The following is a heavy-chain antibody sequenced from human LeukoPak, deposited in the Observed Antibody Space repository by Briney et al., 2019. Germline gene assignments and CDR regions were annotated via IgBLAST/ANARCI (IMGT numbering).Heavy chain of an antibody. CDR3: ASRYCSSTSCYPLPAYYYYYYMDV. D-gene: IGHD2-2*01. V-gene: IGHV1-2*04. Sequence: ASVKVSCKASGYIFTGYYIHWMRQAPGQGLEWMGWINPNTGDTNYAQKFQDWVTMTRDTSISTAYMELSRLRSDDTAVYYCASRYCSSTSCYPLPAYYYYYYMDVWGKGTTVTVSS. CDR2: INPNTGDT. CDR1: GYIFTGYY. J-gene: IGHJ6*03.